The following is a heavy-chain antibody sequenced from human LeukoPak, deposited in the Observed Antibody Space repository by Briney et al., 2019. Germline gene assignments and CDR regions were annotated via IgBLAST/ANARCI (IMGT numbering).Heavy chain of an antibody. V-gene: IGHV1-8*02. CDR3: ARGYYDSSGYSPFDY. CDR2: MNPNSGNT. Sequence: ASVKVSCKASGGTFSSYDINWVRQATGQGLEWMGWMNPNSGNTGYAQKFQGRVTMTRNTSISTAYMELSSLRSEDTAVYYCARGYYDSSGYSPFDYWGQGTLVTVSS. J-gene: IGHJ4*02. D-gene: IGHD3-22*01. CDR1: GGTFSSYD.